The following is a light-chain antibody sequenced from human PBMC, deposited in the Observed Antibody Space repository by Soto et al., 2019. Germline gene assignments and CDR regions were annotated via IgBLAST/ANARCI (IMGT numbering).Light chain of an antibody. CDR3: QQSYSTPSLT. CDR1: QSIDKY. J-gene: IGKJ4*01. Sequence: DIQMTQSPSSLSASVGDRVTISCRASQSIDKYLNWYQQKPGKGPNLLIYAAANLRTGVPSRFSGSRSGTEFTLTISSLLPEDFATYFCQQSYSTPSLTFGGGTKVDIK. V-gene: IGKV1-39*01. CDR2: AAA.